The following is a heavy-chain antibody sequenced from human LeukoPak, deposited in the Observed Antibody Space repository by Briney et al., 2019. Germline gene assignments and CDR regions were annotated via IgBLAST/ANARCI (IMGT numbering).Heavy chain of an antibody. V-gene: IGHV3-33*01. J-gene: IGHJ4*02. D-gene: IGHD6-13*01. CDR3: ARAGYSSSWYNLLDY. CDR2: IRYDGSNK. Sequence: GGSLRLSCAASGFTFSTYGMHWVRQPPGKGLEWMAVIRYDGSNKYYADSVKGRFTFSRDDSKNTLYLQMNCLRAEETAVYYCARAGYSSSWYNLLDYWGKGTLVTVSS. CDR1: GFTFSTYG.